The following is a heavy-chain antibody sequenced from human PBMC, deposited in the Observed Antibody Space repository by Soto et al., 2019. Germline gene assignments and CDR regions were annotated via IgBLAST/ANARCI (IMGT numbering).Heavy chain of an antibody. Sequence: GGSLRLSCAASGFAFSSYTMNWVRQAPGKGPEWVSAISGSSAYIYYADSVKGRFTISRDNAKNSLYLQMNSLRAEDTAVYYCAKDLPPYSSGWYYFQHWGQGTLVTVS. V-gene: IGHV3-21*04. J-gene: IGHJ1*01. CDR1: GFAFSSYT. CDR3: AKDLPPYSSGWYYFQH. D-gene: IGHD6-19*01. CDR2: ISGSSAYI.